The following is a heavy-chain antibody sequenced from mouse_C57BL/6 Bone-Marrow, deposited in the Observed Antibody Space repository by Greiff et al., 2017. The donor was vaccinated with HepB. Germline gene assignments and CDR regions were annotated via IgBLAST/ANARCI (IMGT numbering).Heavy chain of an antibody. CDR1: GYSFTGYY. V-gene: IGHV1-43*01. Sequence: EVQLQQSGPELVKPGASVKISCKASGYSFTGYYMHWVKQSSEKSLEWIGEINPSTGGTSYNQKFKGKATLTVDKSSSTAYMQLKSLTSEDSAVYYCARKDYSNYGFAYWGQGTLVTVSA. CDR3: ARKDYSNYGFAY. J-gene: IGHJ3*01. CDR2: INPSTGGT. D-gene: IGHD2-5*01.